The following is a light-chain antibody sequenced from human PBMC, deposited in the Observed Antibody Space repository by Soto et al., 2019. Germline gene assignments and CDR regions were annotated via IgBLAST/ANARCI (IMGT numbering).Light chain of an antibody. CDR1: SGDVGGYNY. CDR3: SSLPGSTPLYV. CDR2: EVR. J-gene: IGLJ1*01. Sequence: QSVLTQPASLSGSPGQAITISCTGTSGDVGGYNYVSWYQQHPGKAPKLMIYEVRNRPSGVSNRFSGSKSGNTASLTISGLQAEDEADYYCSSLPGSTPLYVFGTGTKVTVL. V-gene: IGLV2-14*01.